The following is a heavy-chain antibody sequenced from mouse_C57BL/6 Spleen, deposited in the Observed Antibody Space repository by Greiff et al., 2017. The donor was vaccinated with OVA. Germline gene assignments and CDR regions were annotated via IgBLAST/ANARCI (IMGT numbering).Heavy chain of an antibody. Sequence: QVQLQQSGAELARPGASVKMSCKASGYTFTSYTMHWVKQRPGQGLEWIGYINPSSGYTKYNQKFKDKATLTADKSSSTAYMQLSSLTSEDSAVYYCARTDGSSFYYAMDYWGQGTSVTVSS. J-gene: IGHJ4*01. D-gene: IGHD1-1*01. V-gene: IGHV1-4*01. CDR2: INPSSGYT. CDR1: GYTFTSYT. CDR3: ARTDGSSFYYAMDY.